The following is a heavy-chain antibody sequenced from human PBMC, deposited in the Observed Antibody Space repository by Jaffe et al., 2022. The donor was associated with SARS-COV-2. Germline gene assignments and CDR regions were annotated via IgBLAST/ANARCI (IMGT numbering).Heavy chain of an antibody. CDR1: GGSVNGGNYY. D-gene: IGHD5-12*01. CDR3: AGGGYGYNYNKN. J-gene: IGHJ4*02. Sequence: QVQLLESGPGLVKPSETLSLTCTVSGGSVNGGNYYWNWIRQPPGKGLEWIGYIHFSGTISYNPSLKSRVTISMDLSRNQLYLSLTSVTATDTAIYYCAGGGYGYNYNKNWGQGALVAVSS. V-gene: IGHV4-61*01. CDR2: IHFSGTI.